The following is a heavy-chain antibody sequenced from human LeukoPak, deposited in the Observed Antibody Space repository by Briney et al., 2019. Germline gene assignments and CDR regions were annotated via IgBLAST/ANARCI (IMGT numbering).Heavy chain of an antibody. CDR3: ARDTVRGYYGMDV. CDR1: GFTFSNYW. Sequence: GGSLRLSCAASGFTFSNYWMSWVRQAPGKGLEWVSVIYSGGSTYYADTVKGRFTISRDNSKNTLYLQMNSLRAEDTAVYYCARDTVRGYYGMDVWGQGTTVTVSS. V-gene: IGHV3-66*01. D-gene: IGHD3-10*01. J-gene: IGHJ6*02. CDR2: IYSGGST.